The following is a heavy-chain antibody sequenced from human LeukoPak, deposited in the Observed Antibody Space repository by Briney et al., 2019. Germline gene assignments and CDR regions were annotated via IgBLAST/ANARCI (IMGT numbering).Heavy chain of an antibody. CDR3: AKAHDYGDYVVRFDY. CDR2: ISGGST. D-gene: IGHD4-17*01. V-gene: IGHV3-23*01. Sequence: GGSLRLSCAASGFTFSSYAMSWVRQAPGKGLEWVSAISGGSTYYAYSVKGRFTISRDNSKNTLYLQMNSLRAEDTAVYYCAKAHDYGDYVVRFDYWGQGTLVTVSS. CDR1: GFTFSSYA. J-gene: IGHJ4*02.